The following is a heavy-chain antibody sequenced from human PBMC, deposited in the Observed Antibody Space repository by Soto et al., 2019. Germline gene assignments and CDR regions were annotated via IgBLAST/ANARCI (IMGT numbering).Heavy chain of an antibody. CDR3: EGSKWNSGSDS. V-gene: IGHV3-48*03. J-gene: IGHJ4*02. CDR2: IDTSGSPI. D-gene: IGHD1-7*01. CDR1: GFTFSGYE. Sequence: GGSLRLSCAASGFTFSGYEMNWVRQAPGKGLESISYIDTSGSPIYYADSVRGRFTVSRDNAKNLLFLHMNSLRAEDTAVYYCEGSKWNSGSDSWGQGTLVTVSS.